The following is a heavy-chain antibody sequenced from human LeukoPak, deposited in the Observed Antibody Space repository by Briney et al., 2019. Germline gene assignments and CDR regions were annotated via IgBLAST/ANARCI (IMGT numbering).Heavy chain of an antibody. CDR1: GFTFSSYS. D-gene: IGHD2-2*01. J-gene: IGHJ4*02. Sequence: GGSLRLSCAASGFTFSSYSMNWVRQAPGKGLEWVSSISSSSSYIYYADSMKGRFTISRDNAKNSLYLQMNSLKASDTAMYYCARAGLPAATCFDYWGQGTLVTVSS. CDR2: ISSSSSYI. CDR3: ARAGLPAATCFDY. V-gene: IGHV3-21*04.